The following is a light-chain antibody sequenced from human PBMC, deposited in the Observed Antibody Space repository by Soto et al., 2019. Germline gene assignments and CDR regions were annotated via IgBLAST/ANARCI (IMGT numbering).Light chain of an antibody. V-gene: IGKV3-15*01. Sequence: ETLMTQSPATLSVSPGERATLSCRASQSVNNNLAWYQQKLGQAPRVLIYGASTRATGIPARFTGSGSGTEFSLTITSLQSEDSAVYYCQEYNTWPWTFGQGTNVEFK. J-gene: IGKJ1*01. CDR3: QEYNTWPWT. CDR2: GAS. CDR1: QSVNNN.